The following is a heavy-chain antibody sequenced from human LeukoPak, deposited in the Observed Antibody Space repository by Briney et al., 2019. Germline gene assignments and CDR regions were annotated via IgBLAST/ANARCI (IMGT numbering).Heavy chain of an antibody. V-gene: IGHV1-69*05. D-gene: IGHD6-19*01. J-gene: IGHJ3*02. CDR3: ARIGYCSLGGCDAGAFDI. CDR1: GGTFNNYG. Sequence: SVKVSCKASGGTFNNYGISWVRQAPGRGLEWMGGIIPIFGKANYAQKFQGRVTIITDASTNTAYMELSSLRSEDTAVYYCARIGYCSLGGCDAGAFDIWGQGTMVTVSS. CDR2: IIPIFGKA.